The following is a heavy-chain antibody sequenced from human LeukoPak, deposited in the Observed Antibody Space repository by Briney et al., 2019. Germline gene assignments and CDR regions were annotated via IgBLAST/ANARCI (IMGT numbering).Heavy chain of an antibody. CDR1: GGSIRSSSYY. CDR2: IYYSGNT. J-gene: IGHJ4*02. CDR3: ATYSGYNSGWYWAY. V-gene: IGHV4-39*01. D-gene: IGHD6-19*01. Sequence: SETLSLTCAVSGGSIRSSSYYWGWVRQPPGKGLEWIGSIYYSGNTYYNPSLKSRVTISVDTSKNQFSLKLTSVTAADTAVYFCATYSGYNSGWYWAYWGQGTLVTVSS.